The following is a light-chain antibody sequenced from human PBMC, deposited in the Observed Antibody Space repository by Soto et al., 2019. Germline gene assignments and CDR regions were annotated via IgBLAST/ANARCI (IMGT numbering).Light chain of an antibody. CDR3: QQRSSWPRVT. CDR1: QSVSSY. CDR2: DAS. V-gene: IGKV3-11*01. J-gene: IGKJ4*01. Sequence: EIVLTQSPATLSLSPGERATLSCRASQSVSSYLAWYQQKPGQAPRLLIYDASNRATGIPARFSGSGSGTDVTLAISSPEQKNFAVYYCQQRSSWPRVTFGGGTKVEIK.